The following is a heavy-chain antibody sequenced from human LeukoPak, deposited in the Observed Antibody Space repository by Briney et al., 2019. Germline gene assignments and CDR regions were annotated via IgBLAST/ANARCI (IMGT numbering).Heavy chain of an antibody. CDR2: IFHSGGEI. V-gene: IGHV3-23*01. CDR3: AELGITMIGGV. D-gene: IGHD3-10*02. Sequence: PGGSLRLSCAASGFTFSSFAMIWVRQAPGKGLEWVSSIFHSGGEIHYADSVKGRFTISRDNSKSILSLQMNSLRAEDTAVYYCAELGITMIGGVWGKGTTVTISS. CDR1: GFTFSSFA. J-gene: IGHJ6*04.